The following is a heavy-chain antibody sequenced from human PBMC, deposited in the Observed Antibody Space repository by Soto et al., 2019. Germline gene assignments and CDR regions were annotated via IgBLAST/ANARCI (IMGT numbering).Heavy chain of an antibody. Sequence: PSETLSLPFTFSCGPLSSGDYYWSWIRQPPRKGLEWIGYIYYSGSTNYNPSLKSRVTISVDTSKNQFSLKLSSVTAADTAVYYCARDGYTVTPNYYYGMDVWGQGTTVTVSS. CDR1: CGPLSSGDYY. CDR2: IYYSGST. CDR3: ARDGYTVTPNYYYGMDV. D-gene: IGHD4-4*01. J-gene: IGHJ6*02. V-gene: IGHV4-61*08.